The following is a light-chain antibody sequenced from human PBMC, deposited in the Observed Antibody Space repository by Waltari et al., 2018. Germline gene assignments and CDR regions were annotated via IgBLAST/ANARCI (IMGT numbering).Light chain of an antibody. CDR3: TSYAGSHNWV. CDR2: EVN. V-gene: IGLV2-8*01. J-gene: IGLJ2*01. Sequence: QSALTQPPSASGSPGKSVTHPCTGNSSDAGGYKHHSWYQHHPGKAPKLMISEVNKRPSGVPDRFSGSKSGITASLTVSGLQADDEADYYCTSYAGSHNWVFGGGTKLTVL. CDR1: SSDAGGYKH.